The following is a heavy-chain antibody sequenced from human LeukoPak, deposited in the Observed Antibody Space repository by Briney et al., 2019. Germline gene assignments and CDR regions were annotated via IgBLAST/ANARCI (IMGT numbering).Heavy chain of an antibody. CDR3: ARHESTVTTLDD. CDR2: IYYSRTT. CDR1: GGSIGSSSYY. J-gene: IGHJ4*02. D-gene: IGHD4-17*01. Sequence: SETLSLTCSVSGGSIGSSSYYWGWIRQPPGKGLEWIGSIYYSRTTYYNPSLKSRVTISVDTSKNQFSLKLSSVTAADTAVYYCARHESTVTTLDDWGQGTLVTVSS. V-gene: IGHV4-39*01.